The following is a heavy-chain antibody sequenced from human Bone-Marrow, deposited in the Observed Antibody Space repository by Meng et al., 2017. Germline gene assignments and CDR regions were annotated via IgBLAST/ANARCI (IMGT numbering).Heavy chain of an antibody. Sequence: ASVKVSCKASGYTFTGYYMHWVRQAPGQGLEWMGRINPNSGGTNYAQKFQGRVTMTRDTSISTAYMELSRLRSDDTAVYYCARDLTYIRYFDWLFLSPYFDYWGQGTLVTVS. J-gene: IGHJ4*02. CDR2: INPNSGGT. V-gene: IGHV1-2*06. CDR3: ARDLTYIRYFDWLFLSPYFDY. D-gene: IGHD3-9*01. CDR1: GYTFTGYY.